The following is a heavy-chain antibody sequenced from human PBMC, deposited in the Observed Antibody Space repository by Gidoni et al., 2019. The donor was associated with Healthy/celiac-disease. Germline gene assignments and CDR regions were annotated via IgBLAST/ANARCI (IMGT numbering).Heavy chain of an antibody. D-gene: IGHD6-19*01. CDR3: AKDQVYSSGWYTPGAVDY. CDR1: GFTFSSYG. V-gene: IGHV3-30*18. Sequence: QVQLVESGGGVVQPGRSLRLSCAASGFTFSSYGMHWVRQAPGKGLGWVAVISYDGSNKYYADSVKGRFTISRDNSKNTLYLQMNSLRAEDTAVYYCAKDQVYSSGWYTPGAVDYWGQGTLVTVSS. J-gene: IGHJ4*02. CDR2: ISYDGSNK.